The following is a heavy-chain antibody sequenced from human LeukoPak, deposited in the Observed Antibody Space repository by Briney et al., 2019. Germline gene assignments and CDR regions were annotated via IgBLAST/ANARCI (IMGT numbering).Heavy chain of an antibody. D-gene: IGHD2-15*01. CDR2: ISGSGGST. V-gene: IGHV3-23*01. CDR3: AKATLVVVAAPDAFDI. J-gene: IGHJ3*02. CDR1: GFTFSSYA. Sequence: GGSLRLSCAASGFTFSSYAMSWVRQAPGKGLEWVSAISGSGGSTYYADSVKGRFTISRDNSKNTLYRQMNSLRAEDTAVYYCAKATLVVVAAPDAFDIWGQGTMVTVSS.